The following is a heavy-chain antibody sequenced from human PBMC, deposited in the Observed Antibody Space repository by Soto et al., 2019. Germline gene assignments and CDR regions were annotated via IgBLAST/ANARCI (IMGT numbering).Heavy chain of an antibody. CDR2: IWYDGSNK. J-gene: IGHJ4*02. V-gene: IGHV3-33*01. CDR3: ARSGYSSGWGDFDY. D-gene: IGHD6-19*01. CDR1: GFTFSSYG. Sequence: GGSLRLSCAASGFTFSSYGMHWVRQAPGKGLEWVAVIWYDGSNKYYADSVKGRFTISRDNSKNTLYLQMNSLRAEDTAVYYCARSGYSSGWGDFDYWGQGTLVTVSS.